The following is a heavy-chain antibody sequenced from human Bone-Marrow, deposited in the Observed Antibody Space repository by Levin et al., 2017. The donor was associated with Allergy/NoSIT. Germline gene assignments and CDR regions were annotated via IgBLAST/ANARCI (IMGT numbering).Heavy chain of an antibody. V-gene: IGHV3-33*06. Sequence: PGGSLRLSCAASGFIFKNYGLHWVRQAPGNGLEWVAVVWYDGIGKYYADSVKGRFTVSRDYSTNTVYLQMNSLRAEDTAVYYCAKYGDTNNSYSQFDYWGQGTPVTVSS. J-gene: IGHJ4*02. CDR1: GFIFKNYG. D-gene: IGHD5-18*01. CDR3: AKYGDTNNSYSQFDY. CDR2: VWYDGIGK.